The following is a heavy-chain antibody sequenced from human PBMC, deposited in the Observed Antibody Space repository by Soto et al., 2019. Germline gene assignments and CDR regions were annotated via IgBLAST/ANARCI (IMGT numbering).Heavy chain of an antibody. J-gene: IGHJ5*02. CDR3: ARGVNDFWSGPLDP. V-gene: IGHV3-64*02. CDR2: ISSNGGST. D-gene: IGHD3-3*01. Sequence: PGGSLRLSCAASGFTFSSYAMHWVRQAPGKGLEYVSAISSNGGSTYYADSVKGRFTISRDNSKNTLYLQMGSLRAEDMAVYYCARGVNDFWSGPLDPWGQGTLVTGSS. CDR1: GFTFSSYA.